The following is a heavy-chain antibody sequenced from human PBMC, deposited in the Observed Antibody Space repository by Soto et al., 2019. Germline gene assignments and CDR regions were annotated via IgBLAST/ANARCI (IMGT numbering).Heavy chain of an antibody. CDR2: IYYSGST. CDR3: ARVHDRGYSNGHDY. J-gene: IGHJ4*02. Sequence: SLMRSLTRAVSDGSIGIGDDYLIWISQPPGKGLEWIGYIYYSGSTYYNPSLKSRLTISVDTSKNQFSLKLSSVTAADTAVYYCARVHDRGYSNGHDYWGQGTLVTVSS. V-gene: IGHV4-30-4*01. D-gene: IGHD5-18*01. CDR1: DGSIGIGDDY.